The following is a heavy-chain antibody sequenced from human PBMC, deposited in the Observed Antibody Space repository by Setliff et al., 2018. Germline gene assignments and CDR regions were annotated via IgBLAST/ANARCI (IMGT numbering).Heavy chain of an antibody. D-gene: IGHD3-3*01. CDR2: INTDNGNT. CDR3: ARDGDGMDV. J-gene: IGHJ6*02. CDR1: GYSFTTEG. Sequence: ASVKVSCKTSGYSFTTEGITWVRQAPGQGLEWMGAINTDNGNTKSAQKLQGRVTMTTDTSTSTAYMELRSLRSDDTAVYYCARDGDGMDVWGQGTTVTVSS. V-gene: IGHV1-18*01.